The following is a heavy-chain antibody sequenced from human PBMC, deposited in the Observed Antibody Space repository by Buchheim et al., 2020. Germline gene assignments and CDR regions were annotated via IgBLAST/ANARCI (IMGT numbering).Heavy chain of an antibody. Sequence: QVQLQESGPGLVKPSQTLSLSCVVSGGSISRGGYYWSWIRQHPGKGLEWIGYTFYSGSTSYNPSLKSRVSISEDTPKTQFSLKLNSVTAADTAVYYCARTVSKWDYYFDYWGQG. CDR3: ARTVSKWDYYFDY. V-gene: IGHV4-31*11. J-gene: IGHJ4*02. D-gene: IGHD1-26*01. CDR2: TFYSGST. CDR1: GGSISRGGYY.